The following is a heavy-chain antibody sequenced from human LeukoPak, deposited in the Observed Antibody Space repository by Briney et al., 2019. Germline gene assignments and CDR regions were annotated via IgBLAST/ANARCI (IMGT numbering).Heavy chain of an antibody. CDR3: ARGGNLEN. Sequence: GRSLRLSCAASGFTFDEFGMHWVRQAPGKGLEWVSGISWNSGNIGYADSVRGRFSISRDNARNSLYLQMNSLRAEDTAVYYCARGGNLENWGRGTLVTVSS. CDR2: ISWNSGNI. CDR1: GFTFDEFG. D-gene: IGHD1-14*01. V-gene: IGHV3-9*01. J-gene: IGHJ4*02.